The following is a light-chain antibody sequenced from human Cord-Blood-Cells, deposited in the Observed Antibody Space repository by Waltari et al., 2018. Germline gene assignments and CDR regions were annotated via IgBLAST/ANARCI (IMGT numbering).Light chain of an antibody. CDR2: WAS. V-gene: IGKV4-1*01. J-gene: IGKJ2*01. CDR3: QQYYSTPYT. Sequence: DIVMTQSPDSLAVSLGERATINCKSSQSVLYSSNNKNYLAWYQQKPGQPPKLLIYWASTRESGVPDRFIGSGSGTDFTLPSSSLQAEDVAVYYCQQYYSTPYTFGQGTKLEIK. CDR1: QSVLYSSNNKNY.